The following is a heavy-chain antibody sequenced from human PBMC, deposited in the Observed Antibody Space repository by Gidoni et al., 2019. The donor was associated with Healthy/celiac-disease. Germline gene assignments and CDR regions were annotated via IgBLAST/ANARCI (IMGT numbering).Heavy chain of an antibody. D-gene: IGHD2-2*02. J-gene: IGHJ4*02. CDR3: AGDIVVVPAAIGGSY. V-gene: IGHV1-69*06. CDR2: IIPIFGTA. Sequence: MGGIIPIFGTANYAQKFQGRVTITADKSTSTAYMELSSLRSEDTAVYYCAGDIVVVPAAIGGSYWGQGTLVTVSS.